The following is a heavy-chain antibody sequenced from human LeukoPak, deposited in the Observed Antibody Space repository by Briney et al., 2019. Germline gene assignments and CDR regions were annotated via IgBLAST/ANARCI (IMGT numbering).Heavy chain of an antibody. CDR3: TGHSSSNGDYYFDS. CDR2: ISSGGSSI. CDR1: GFTFSSYT. J-gene: IGHJ4*02. V-gene: IGHV3-21*01. Sequence: PGGSLRLSCAASGFTFSSYTMNWVRQAPGKGLEWVSSISSGGSSIFYADSVKGRFTISRDNARNSLFLLMNSLRAEGTAVYYCTGHSSSNGDYYFDSWGQGTPVTVSS. D-gene: IGHD4-17*01.